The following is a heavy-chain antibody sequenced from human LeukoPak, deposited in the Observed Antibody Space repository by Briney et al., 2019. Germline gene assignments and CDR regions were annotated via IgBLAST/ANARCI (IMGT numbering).Heavy chain of an antibody. CDR2: ISSSSSYI. V-gene: IGHV3-21*01. Sequence: GGSLRLSCAASGFTFSSYSMNWVRQAPGKGLEWVSSISSSSSYINYADSVKGRFTISRDNAKNSLYLQMNSLRAEDTAVYYCARDGDYYGTGSYYVYFQHWGQGTLVTVSS. CDR3: ARDGDYYGTGSYYVYFQH. D-gene: IGHD3-10*01. CDR1: GFTFSSYS. J-gene: IGHJ1*01.